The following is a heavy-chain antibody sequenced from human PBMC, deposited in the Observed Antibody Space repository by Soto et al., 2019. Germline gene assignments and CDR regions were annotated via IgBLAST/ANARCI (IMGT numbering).Heavy chain of an antibody. CDR1: GFTFTKAW. Sequence: GWSLRLSCAASGFTFTKAWMTLVRQTPGKGLEWVGRIKSRADGGTTDYAAYVKDRFIISRDDSNDTLYLHMNSLKTDDTAVYYCTTASQWLPPYSWGQGALVTVS. CDR3: TTASQWLPPYS. J-gene: IGHJ4*02. CDR2: IKSRADGGTT. D-gene: IGHD6-19*01. V-gene: IGHV3-15*01.